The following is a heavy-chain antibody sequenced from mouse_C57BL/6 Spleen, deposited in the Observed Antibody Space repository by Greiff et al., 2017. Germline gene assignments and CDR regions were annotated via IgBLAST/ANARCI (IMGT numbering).Heavy chain of an antibody. CDR3: TRSDYYGSSYGFDY. CDR1: GYTFTDYE. D-gene: IGHD1-1*01. Sequence: QVQLKESGAELVRPGASVTLSCKASGYTFTDYEMHWVKQTPVHGLEWIGAIDPETGGTAYNQKFKGKAILTADKSSSTAYMELRSLTSEDSAVYYWTRSDYYGSSYGFDYWGQGTTLTVSS. CDR2: IDPETGGT. V-gene: IGHV1-15*01. J-gene: IGHJ2*01.